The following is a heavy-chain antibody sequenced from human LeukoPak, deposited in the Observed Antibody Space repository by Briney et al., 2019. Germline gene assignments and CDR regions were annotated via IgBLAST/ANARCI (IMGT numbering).Heavy chain of an antibody. Sequence: GGSLRLSCAASGFTFSSYGMHWVRQAPGKGLEWVAVIWYDGSNKYYADSVKGRFTISRDNSKNTLYLQMNSLRAEDTAVYYCASYYSYGFTSPPGYWGQGTLVTVSS. D-gene: IGHD5-18*01. CDR1: GFTFSSYG. V-gene: IGHV3-33*01. CDR2: IWYDGSNK. CDR3: ASYYSYGFTSPPGY. J-gene: IGHJ4*02.